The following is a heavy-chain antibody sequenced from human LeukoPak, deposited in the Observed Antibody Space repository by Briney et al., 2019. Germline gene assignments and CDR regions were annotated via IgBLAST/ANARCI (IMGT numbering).Heavy chain of an antibody. D-gene: IGHD3-9*01. J-gene: IGHJ3*02. Sequence: SEILSLTCAVYGGSFSGYYWSWIRQPPGKGLEWIGEINHSGSTNYNPSLKSRVTISVDTSKNQFSLKLSSVTAADTAVYYCARCLRYFDPNAFDIWGQGTMVTVSS. V-gene: IGHV4-34*01. CDR2: INHSGST. CDR3: ARCLRYFDPNAFDI. CDR1: GGSFSGYY.